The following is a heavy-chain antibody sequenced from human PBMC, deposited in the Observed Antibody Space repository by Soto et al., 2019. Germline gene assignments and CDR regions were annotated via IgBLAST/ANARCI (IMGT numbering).Heavy chain of an antibody. V-gene: IGHV3-66*01. Sequence: EVKVVESGGGLVQPGGSLRLSCAASGFSVTNNYMNWVRQAPGKGLEWVSIIDIGGNTYYADSVKDRFTISRDNSRNTLYLHMDSLRADDTAVYYCARGRGSTGYLGREHYFDYWGQGTLVTVSP. CDR1: GFSVTNNY. CDR2: IDIGGNT. D-gene: IGHD2-2*01. CDR3: ARGRGSTGYLGREHYFDY. J-gene: IGHJ4*02.